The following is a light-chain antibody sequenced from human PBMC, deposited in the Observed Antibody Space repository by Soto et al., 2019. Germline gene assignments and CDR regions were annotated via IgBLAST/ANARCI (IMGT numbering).Light chain of an antibody. Sequence: DIQLTQSPSSLSASVGDRVTITCRASQGIRSYLAWYQKKPGKAPSLLVYSASTLQSGVPSRFSGSGSGTQFTLTITGLQPEDFATYYCQRLRSSVPLSFGGGTKVEIK. CDR1: QGIRSY. CDR2: SAS. CDR3: QRLRSSVPLS. J-gene: IGKJ4*01. V-gene: IGKV1-9*01.